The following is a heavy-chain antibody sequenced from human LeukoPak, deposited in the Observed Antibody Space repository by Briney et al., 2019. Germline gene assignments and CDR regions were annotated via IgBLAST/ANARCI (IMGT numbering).Heavy chain of an antibody. CDR1: GFAFSNYW. Sequence: GGSLRLSCAASGFAFSNYWMSWVRQAPGKGLEWVSAISGSGGSTYYADSVKGRFTISRDNSKNTLYLQMNSLRAEDTAVYYCAKGDGRFPNWFDPWGQGTLVTVSS. J-gene: IGHJ5*02. V-gene: IGHV3-23*01. CDR3: AKGDGRFPNWFDP. CDR2: ISGSGGST. D-gene: IGHD3-3*01.